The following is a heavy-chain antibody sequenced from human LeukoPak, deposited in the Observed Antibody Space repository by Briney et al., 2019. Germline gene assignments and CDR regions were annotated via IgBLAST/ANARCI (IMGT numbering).Heavy chain of an antibody. D-gene: IGHD5-18*01. CDR2: ISYNGNGK. V-gene: IGHV3-64*02. Sequence: GGSLRLSCAASGFTFSDYAMHWVRQAPGKELKYVSAISYNGNGKHYADSVKGRFTISRDNSQSTLNLQMDNLRAEDTAVYYCAKDAIVGLPHYYYMDVWGKGTTVTISS. J-gene: IGHJ6*03. CDR1: GFTFSDYA. CDR3: AKDAIVGLPHYYYMDV.